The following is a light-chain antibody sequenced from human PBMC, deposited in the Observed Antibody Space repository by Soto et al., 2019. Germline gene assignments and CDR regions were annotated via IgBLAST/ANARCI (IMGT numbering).Light chain of an antibody. CDR1: SSNIGATYD. V-gene: IGLV1-40*01. Sequence: SVLTQPPSVSGAPGQMVTISCTGSSSNIGATYDVQWYQQLPGTAPRLLIYGNSNRPSGVPDRFSGSKSGTSASLAITGLQADDEADYYCQSYDSSLSAHYVFGTGTKVTVL. CDR2: GNS. CDR3: QSYDSSLSAHYV. J-gene: IGLJ1*01.